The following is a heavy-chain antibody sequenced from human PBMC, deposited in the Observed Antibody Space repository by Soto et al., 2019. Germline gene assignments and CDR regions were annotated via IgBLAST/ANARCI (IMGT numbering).Heavy chain of an antibody. D-gene: IGHD3-22*01. CDR2: IKQDGSEK. V-gene: IGHV3-7*01. CDR1: GFTFSSYW. CDR3: ARVIYDSSGYYYWPRGYYYGMDV. J-gene: IGHJ6*02. Sequence: GGSLRLSCAASGFTFSSYWMSWVRQAPGKGLEWVANIKQDGSEKYYVDSVKGRFTISRDNAKNSLYLQMNSLRAEDTAVYYCARVIYDSSGYYYWPRGYYYGMDVWGQGTTVTVYS.